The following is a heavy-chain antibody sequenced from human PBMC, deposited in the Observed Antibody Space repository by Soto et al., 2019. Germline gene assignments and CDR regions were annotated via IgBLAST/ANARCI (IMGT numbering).Heavy chain of an antibody. CDR3: ARTPFGSGYSVPGQNFDH. CDR2: IYYSGSS. CDR1: GGSISSGGYY. V-gene: IGHV4-31*03. Sequence: QVQLQESGPGLVKPSQTLFLTCTVSGGSISSGGYYWSWIRQHPGKGLEWIGYIYYSGSSYYNPSLKSRVTIAVDTSKNQCSLKLRSVTAADTAVYYCARTPFGSGYSVPGQNFDHWGQGTLVTVSS. J-gene: IGHJ5*02. D-gene: IGHD3-3*01.